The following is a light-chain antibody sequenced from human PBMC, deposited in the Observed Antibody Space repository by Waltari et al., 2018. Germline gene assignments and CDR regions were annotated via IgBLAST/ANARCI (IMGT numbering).Light chain of an antibody. J-gene: IGLJ2*01. CDR1: NSNIGSNE. CDR3: ATWDDSLNGPL. CDR2: SDH. V-gene: IGLV1-44*01. Sequence: QSELTQPPSASGTAGPRVTFSCSGDNSNIGSNEINWYQQFPGTAPQLLIYSDHQRLSGVPDRFSASKSGTSASLTISGLQSEDEASYYCATWDDSLNGPLFGGGTKLTVL.